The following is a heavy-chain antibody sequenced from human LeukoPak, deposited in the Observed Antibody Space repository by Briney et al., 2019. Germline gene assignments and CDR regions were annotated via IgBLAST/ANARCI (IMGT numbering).Heavy chain of an antibody. CDR2: IYSGGST. CDR1: GFTVSSNY. D-gene: IGHD1/OR15-1a*01. V-gene: IGHV3-53*01. Sequence: GGSLRLSCAASGFTVSSNYMSWVRQAPGKGLEWVSVIYSGGSTYYADSVKGRFTISRDNSKNTLYLQMNSLRAEDTAVYYCAKDLLTGTSRARNFDYWGQGTLVTVSS. CDR3: AKDLLTGTSRARNFDY. J-gene: IGHJ4*02.